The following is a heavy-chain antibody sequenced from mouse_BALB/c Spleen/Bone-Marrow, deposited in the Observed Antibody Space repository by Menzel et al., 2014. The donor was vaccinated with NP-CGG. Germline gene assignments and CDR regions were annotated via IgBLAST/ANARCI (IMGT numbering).Heavy chain of an antibody. CDR3: ARWPYY. V-gene: IGHV1S56*01. J-gene: IGHJ2*01. Sequence: QVQLKESGPELVKPGASVRISCKASGYTFTSYYIRWVKQRPGQGLEWIGWIYPGNVNTKYNEKFKGKATLTADKSSSTAYMQLSSLTSEDSAVYFCARWPYYWGQGTTLTISS. CDR2: IYPGNVNT. CDR1: GYTFTSYY.